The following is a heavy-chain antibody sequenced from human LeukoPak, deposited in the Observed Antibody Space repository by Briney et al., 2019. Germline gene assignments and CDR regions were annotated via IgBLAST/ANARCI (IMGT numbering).Heavy chain of an antibody. V-gene: IGHV4-38-2*02. J-gene: IGHJ5*02. CDR3: ARDPRWLTPDCTSTSCYENYFDP. CDR2: IYHSGSA. CDR1: GYSISSRYQ. Sequence: SETLSLTCVASGYSISSRYQWACIRQSPGKGLEWIGSIYHSGSAHYNPSLKSRVTISVETSKNQFSLNLYSVTAADTAVYYCARDPRWLTPDCTSTSCYENYFDPWGQGTLVTVSS. D-gene: IGHD2-2*01.